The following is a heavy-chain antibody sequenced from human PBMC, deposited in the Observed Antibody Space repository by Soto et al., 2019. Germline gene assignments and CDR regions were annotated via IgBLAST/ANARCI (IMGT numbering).Heavy chain of an antibody. CDR2: IKSKPEGGTT. CDR3: TTDPHSTGTKY. Sequence: EVQLVESGGGLVKPGGSLRLSCAASGFSFSNAWMTWVRQAPGAGLEWVGHIKSKPEGGTTDYAAPVRGRFTISRDASKTTLYLQMNSLKTEDTAIYYCTTDPHSTGTKYWGQGTLVTVSS. D-gene: IGHD1-1*01. V-gene: IGHV3-15*01. J-gene: IGHJ4*02. CDR1: GFSFSNAW.